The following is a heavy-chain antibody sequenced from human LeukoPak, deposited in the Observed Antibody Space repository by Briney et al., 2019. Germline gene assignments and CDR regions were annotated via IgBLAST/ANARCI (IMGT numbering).Heavy chain of an antibody. CDR1: GFTFTIAC. CDR3: AKEKGNYGSGSYPLPFDY. V-gene: IGHV3-30*02. Sequence: GRSLRLSCAPAGFTFTIACMHWVRQDPGKGLGWESYISYEGSNNYYADSVKGRFTISRDTSKNTLYLQMNSLRAEDTAVYYCAKEKGNYGSGSYPLPFDYWGQGTLVTVSS. CDR2: ISYEGSNN. J-gene: IGHJ4*02. D-gene: IGHD3-10*01.